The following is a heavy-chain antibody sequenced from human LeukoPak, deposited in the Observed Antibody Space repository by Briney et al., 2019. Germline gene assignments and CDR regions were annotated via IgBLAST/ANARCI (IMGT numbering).Heavy chain of an antibody. J-gene: IGHJ4*02. CDR2: IYHSGTT. CDR3: ARVAVIRGVIDY. D-gene: IGHD3-10*01. Sequence: SQTLSLTCAVSGGSLNSGDNCWNWIRQPPGKGLEWIGYIYHSGTTYYHPSLRSRVTISIDTSKNQFSLRLNSVTAADTAVYYCARVAVIRGVIDYWGQGTLVTVSS. V-gene: IGHV4-30-4*01. CDR1: GGSLNSGDNC.